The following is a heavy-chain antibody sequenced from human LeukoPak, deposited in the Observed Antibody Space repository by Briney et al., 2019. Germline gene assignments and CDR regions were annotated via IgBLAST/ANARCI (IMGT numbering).Heavy chain of an antibody. CDR3: ARDLYYYDSSGYYGVFDY. Sequence: GGSLRLSCAASGFTFSSYAMHWVRQAPGKGLEWVAVISYDGSNKYYADSVKGRFTISRDNSKNTLYLHMNSLRAEDTAVYYCARDLYYYDSSGYYGVFDYWGQGTLVTVSS. D-gene: IGHD3-22*01. CDR2: ISYDGSNK. V-gene: IGHV3-30-3*01. J-gene: IGHJ4*02. CDR1: GFTFSSYA.